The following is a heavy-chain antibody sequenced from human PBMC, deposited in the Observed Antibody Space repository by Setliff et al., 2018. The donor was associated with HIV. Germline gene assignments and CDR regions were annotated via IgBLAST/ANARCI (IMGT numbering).Heavy chain of an antibody. CDR3: AGGYYDSNVYYFPGY. CDR2: INHSGST. V-gene: IGHV4-34*01. J-gene: IGHJ4*02. Sequence: PSETLSLTCAVFGGSFTDIGGSFTDYYWIWIRQPPGKGLEWIGEINHSGSTHYNPSLKSRFTISVDTSKNQFSLKVNSVTAADTAVYYCAGGYYDSNVYYFPGYWGQGTLVTVSS. CDR1: GGSFTDIGGSFTDYY. D-gene: IGHD3-22*01.